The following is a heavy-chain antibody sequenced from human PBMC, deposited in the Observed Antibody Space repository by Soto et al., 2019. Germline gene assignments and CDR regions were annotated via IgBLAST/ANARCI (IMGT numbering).Heavy chain of an antibody. J-gene: IGHJ4*02. D-gene: IGHD1-26*01. CDR1: GFTVSNNY. V-gene: IGHV3-66*01. CDR3: ARCPTVDRSDWPLNIGY. Sequence: EVQLVESGGDLVQPGGSLRLSCAASGFTVSNNYMSWVRQAPGQGLEWVSVIYSRGDTYYADSVKGRFTISRDSSNNTLYLQMNSLRAEDTATYHCARCPTVDRSDWPLNIGYWGQGTLVTVSA. CDR2: IYSRGDT.